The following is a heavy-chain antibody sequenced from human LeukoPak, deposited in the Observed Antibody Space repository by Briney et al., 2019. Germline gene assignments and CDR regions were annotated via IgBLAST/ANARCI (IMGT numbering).Heavy chain of an antibody. CDR1: GGSFSGYY. CDR2: INHSGST. D-gene: IGHD5-18*01. Sequence: SETLSLTCAVYGGSFSGYYWSWIRQPPGKGLEWIGEINHSGSTNYNPSLKSRVTISVDTSKNQFSLKLSSVTAADTAVYYCARNGYSYGPPGYYFDYWGREPWSPSPQ. J-gene: IGHJ4*02. V-gene: IGHV4-34*09. CDR3: ARNGYSYGPPGYYFDY.